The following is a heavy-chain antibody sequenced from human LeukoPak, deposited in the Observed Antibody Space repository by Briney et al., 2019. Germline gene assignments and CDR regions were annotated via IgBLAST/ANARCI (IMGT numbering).Heavy chain of an antibody. D-gene: IGHD3-9*01. CDR2: INTNTGNP. CDR3: ARDILTGYYDPDYFDY. V-gene: IGHV7-4-1*02. Sequence: GASVKVSCKASGYTFTSYAMNWVRQAPGQGLEWMGWINTNTGNPTYAQGFTGRFVFSLDTSVSTAYLQISSLKAEDTAVYYCARDILTGYYDPDYFDYWGQGTLVTVSS. J-gene: IGHJ4*02. CDR1: GYTFTSYA.